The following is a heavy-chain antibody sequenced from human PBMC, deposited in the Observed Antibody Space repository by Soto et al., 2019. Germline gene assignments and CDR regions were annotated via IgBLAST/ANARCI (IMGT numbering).Heavy chain of an antibody. CDR2: MRGKGASYTT. V-gene: IGHV3-73*01. J-gene: IGHJ3*01. CDR1: RFIFAASA. D-gene: IGHD1-26*01. CDR3: TREAGTGATDDAFDV. Sequence: GGALRLSCAASRFIFAASAFQWVRQASSQGLECCGRMRGKGASYTTSYAASVQGGFTISRDDSENTAYLQMNNLKTEDTALYYCTREAGTGATDDAFDVWGEGTMATV.